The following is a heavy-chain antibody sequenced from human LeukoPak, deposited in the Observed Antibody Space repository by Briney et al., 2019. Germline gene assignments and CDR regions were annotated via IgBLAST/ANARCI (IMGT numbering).Heavy chain of an antibody. CDR1: GFTFGSYG. CDR3: AKATVLAYYGMDV. Sequence: GGSLRLSCAASGFTFGSYGMHWVRQAPGKGLEWVAVIWYDGSNKYYADSVKGRFTISRDNSKNTLYLQMNSLRAEDTAVYYCAKATVLAYYGMDVWGQGTTVTVSS. CDR2: IWYDGSNK. D-gene: IGHD4-11*01. V-gene: IGHV3-30*02. J-gene: IGHJ6*02.